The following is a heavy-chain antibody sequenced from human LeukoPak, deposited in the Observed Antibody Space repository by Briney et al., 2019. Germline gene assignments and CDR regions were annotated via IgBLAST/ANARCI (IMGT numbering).Heavy chain of an antibody. CDR1: GGTFSSYA. Sequence: ASVKVSCKASGGTFSSYAINWVRQAPGQGLEWMGWISAYNGNTNYAQNLQGRVTMTTDTSTSTAYMELRSLRSDDTAVYYCARDRSNSGHWGQGTLVTVSS. J-gene: IGHJ4*02. V-gene: IGHV1-18*01. D-gene: IGHD6-25*01. CDR2: ISAYNGNT. CDR3: ARDRSNSGH.